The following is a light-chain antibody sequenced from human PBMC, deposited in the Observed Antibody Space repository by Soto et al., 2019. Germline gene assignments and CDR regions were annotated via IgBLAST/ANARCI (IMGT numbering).Light chain of an antibody. V-gene: IGKV1-33*01. Sequence: DIQMTQSQSSLSASVGDRVTITCQASQDISNYLNWYQHKPGKAPKLLIYYASHLETGVPSRFSGSGSGTHFTFTISSLQPEDIGTYYCQQFENLPLTFGGGTKVEIK. CDR1: QDISNY. CDR2: YAS. J-gene: IGKJ4*01. CDR3: QQFENLPLT.